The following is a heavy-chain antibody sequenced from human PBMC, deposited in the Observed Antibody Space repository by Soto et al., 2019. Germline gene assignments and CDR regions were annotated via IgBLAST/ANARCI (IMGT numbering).Heavy chain of an antibody. J-gene: IGHJ4*02. CDR1: GFTFSSYA. CDR2: ISGNGGST. CDR3: AKDLYRSGYENFDY. V-gene: IGHV3-23*01. Sequence: GGSLRLSCAASGFTFSSYAMSWVRQAPGKGLEWVSAISGNGGSTYYADSVKGRFTISRDNSKNTLYLQMNSLRAEDTAVYYCAKDLYRSGYENFDYWGQGTLVTVSS. D-gene: IGHD5-12*01.